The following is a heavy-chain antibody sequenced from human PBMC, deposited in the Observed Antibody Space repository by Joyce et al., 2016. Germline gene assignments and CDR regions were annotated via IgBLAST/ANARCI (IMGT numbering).Heavy chain of an antibody. V-gene: IGHV4-34*01. CDR3: ARARRGIILARGEMGEYLQH. CDR2: VNDRGRT. D-gene: IGHD3-10*01. Sequence: QVQLQEWGAGLLKPSETLSLTCAVYGGSLSGYYWRWIRQAPGMGLEWIGEVNDRGRTNYTPSLKSRATTSMDTSKNQFSLRLTTVTAADTAVYFCARARRGIILARGEMGEYLQHWGRGTVVIVSS. CDR1: GGSLSGYY. J-gene: IGHJ1*01.